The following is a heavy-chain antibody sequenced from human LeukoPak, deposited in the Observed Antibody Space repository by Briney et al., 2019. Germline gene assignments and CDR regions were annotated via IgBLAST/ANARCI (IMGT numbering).Heavy chain of an antibody. CDR1: GGSVSGYY. CDR3: ARGRKNHYDSSYSYFDL. Sequence: SETLSLTCAVYGGSVSGYYWSWIRQPPGKGLEWIGEINHSGSSNYNPSLKSRVTISVDTSKNQFSLKLSSVTAADTAVYYCARGRKNHYDSSYSYFDLWGRGTLVTVPS. V-gene: IGHV4-34*01. CDR2: INHSGSS. J-gene: IGHJ2*01. D-gene: IGHD3-22*01.